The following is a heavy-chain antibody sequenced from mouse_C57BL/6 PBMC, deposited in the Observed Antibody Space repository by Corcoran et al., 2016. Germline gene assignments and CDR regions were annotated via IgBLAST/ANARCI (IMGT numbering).Heavy chain of an antibody. D-gene: IGHD2-2*01. Sequence: EVQLQQSGAELVKPGASVKLSCTASGFNIKDYYMPWVKQRTEQGLEWIGRIDPEDGETKYATKFQGKATITADTSSNTAYLQLSSLTSEDTAVYYCARSHGSWYFDVWGTGTTVTVSS. CDR3: ARSHGSWYFDV. CDR2: IDPEDGET. J-gene: IGHJ1*03. CDR1: GFNIKDYY. V-gene: IGHV14-2*01.